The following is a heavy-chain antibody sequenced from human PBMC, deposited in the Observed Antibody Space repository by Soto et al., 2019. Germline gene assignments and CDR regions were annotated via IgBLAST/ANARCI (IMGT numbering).Heavy chain of an antibody. J-gene: IGHJ4*02. CDR3: AREGHCGGDCYPDY. V-gene: IGHV1-46*01. CDR1: GYTFTTYY. Sequence: ASVKVSCKASGYTFTTYYMHWVRQAPGQGLEWMGIINPSSGGTTYAQKFQGRVTMTGDTSTSTVYMELSSLRSEDTAMHYCAREGHCGGDCYPDYWGQGTLVTVSS. CDR2: INPSSGGT. D-gene: IGHD2-21*02.